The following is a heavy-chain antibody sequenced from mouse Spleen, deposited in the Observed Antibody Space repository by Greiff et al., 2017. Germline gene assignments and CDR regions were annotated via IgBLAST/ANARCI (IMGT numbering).Heavy chain of an antibody. Sequence: VQLQQSGPELVKPGASVKISCKASGYTFTDYYMNWVKQSHGKSLEWIGDINPNNGGTSYNQKFKGKATLTVDKSSSTAYMELRSLTSEDSAVYYCAKLYGNYSYWYFDVWGTGTTVTVSS. V-gene: IGHV1-26*01. CDR1: GYTFTDYY. D-gene: IGHD2-1*01. J-gene: IGHJ1*03. CDR2: INPNNGGT. CDR3: AKLYGNYSYWYFDV.